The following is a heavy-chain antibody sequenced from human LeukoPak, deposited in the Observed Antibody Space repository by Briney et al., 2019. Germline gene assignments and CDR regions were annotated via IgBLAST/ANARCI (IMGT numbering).Heavy chain of an antibody. D-gene: IGHD2-2*01. CDR2: IYTSGST. V-gene: IGHV4-4*07. Sequence: SETLSLTCTVPGGSISSYYWSWIRQPAGKGLEWIGRIYTSGSTNYNPSLKSRVTMSVDTSKNQFSLKLSSVTAADTAVYYCARQLGYCSSTSCYADKVDYWGQGTLVTVSS. CDR3: ARQLGYCSSTSCYADKVDY. J-gene: IGHJ4*02. CDR1: GGSISSYY.